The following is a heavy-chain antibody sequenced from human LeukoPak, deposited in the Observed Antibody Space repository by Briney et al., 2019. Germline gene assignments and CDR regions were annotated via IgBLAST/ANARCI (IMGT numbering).Heavy chain of an antibody. CDR1: GGSISSSSYY. D-gene: IGHD2-15*01. Sequence: SETLSLTCTVSGGSISSSSYYWGWIRQSPGKGLEWIGSIYYSGSTYYNPSLKGRVTISVDTSKNQFSLKVSSVTAAETAVYYCARPALGAFDIWGQGTMVTDSS. J-gene: IGHJ3*02. CDR2: IYYSGST. CDR3: ARPALGAFDI. V-gene: IGHV4-39*01.